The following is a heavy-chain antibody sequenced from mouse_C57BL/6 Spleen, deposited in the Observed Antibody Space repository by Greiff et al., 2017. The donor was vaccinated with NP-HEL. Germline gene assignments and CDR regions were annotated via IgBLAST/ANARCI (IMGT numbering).Heavy chain of an antibody. CDR2: IYPRSGNT. CDR1: GYTFTSYG. J-gene: IGHJ2*01. Sequence: VMLVESGAELARPGASVKLSCKASGYTFTSYGISWVKQRTGQGLEWIGEIYPRSGNTYYNEKFKGKATLTADKSSSTAYMELRSLTSEDSAVYFCARSDYSNSLYYFDYWGQGTTLTVSS. CDR3: ARSDYSNSLYYFDY. D-gene: IGHD2-5*01. V-gene: IGHV1-81*01.